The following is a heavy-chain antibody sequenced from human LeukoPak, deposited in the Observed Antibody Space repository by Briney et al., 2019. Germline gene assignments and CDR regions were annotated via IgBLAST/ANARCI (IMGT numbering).Heavy chain of an antibody. V-gene: IGHV1-24*01. Sequence: ASVKVSCKVSGYTLTQLSVHWVRQAPGKGLEWMGGFDVEDGEIIYAQKFQGRVTMTEDTSTDTAYMELSSLRSEDTAVYYCAKMAGWGSPSSFDYWGQGTLVTVSS. CDR3: AKMAGWGSPSSFDY. J-gene: IGHJ4*02. CDR1: GYTLTQLS. D-gene: IGHD6-19*01. CDR2: FDVEDGEI.